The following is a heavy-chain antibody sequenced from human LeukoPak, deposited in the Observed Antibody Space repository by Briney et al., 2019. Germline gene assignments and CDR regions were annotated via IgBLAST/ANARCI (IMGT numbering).Heavy chain of an antibody. CDR2: MNPNSGNT. CDR3: ARENNYNDGRAYYFDY. V-gene: IGHV1-8*01. D-gene: IGHD1/OR15-1a*01. Sequence: ASVKVSCKASGYTFTRSDINWVRQATGQGLEWMGWMNPNSGNTGYSRKFQGRVTMTRDTSIGTAYMELCGLKSEDTAVYYCARENNYNDGRAYYFDYWGQGTLVTVSS. J-gene: IGHJ4*02. CDR1: GYTFTRSD.